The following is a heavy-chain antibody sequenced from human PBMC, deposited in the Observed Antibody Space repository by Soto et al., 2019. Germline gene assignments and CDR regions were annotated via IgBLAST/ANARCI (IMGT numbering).Heavy chain of an antibody. J-gene: IGHJ6*02. D-gene: IGHD3-10*01. V-gene: IGHV6-1*01. CDR1: GDSVSSNSVV. CDR3: AREGSVYGMDV. CDR2: TYYRSKWYN. Sequence: SQTLSLTCAISGDSVSSNSVVWNWIRQSPSKGLEWLGRTYYRSKWYNDYAVSVKSRITINPDTSKNQFSLQLNSVTPEDTAVYYCAREGSVYGMDVWGQGTTVTVSS.